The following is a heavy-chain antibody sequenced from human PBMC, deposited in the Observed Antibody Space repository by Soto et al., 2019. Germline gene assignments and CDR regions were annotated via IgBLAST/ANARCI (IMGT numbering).Heavy chain of an antibody. D-gene: IGHD7-27*01. CDR3: ARDSTGDTVLDY. V-gene: IGHV3-30-3*01. Sequence: GGSLRLSCAASGFTFSSYAMHWVRQAPGKGLEWVAVISYDGSNKYYADSVKGRFTISRDNSKNTLYLQMNSLRAEDTAVYYCARDSTGDTVLDYWGQGTLVTVSS. J-gene: IGHJ4*02. CDR1: GFTFSSYA. CDR2: ISYDGSNK.